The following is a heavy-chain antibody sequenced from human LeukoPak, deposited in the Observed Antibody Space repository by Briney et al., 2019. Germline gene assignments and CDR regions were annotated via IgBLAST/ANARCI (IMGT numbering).Heavy chain of an antibody. CDR1: GASISTYY. D-gene: IGHD1-26*01. Sequence: SETLSLTCTVSGASISTYYWSWFRQPAGTGLEWIGRIHASGSTYYSPSLKSRVSMSIDLSKNQFSLSLNSVTAADTAVFYCARDIGSRIWGKGTTVIVSS. V-gene: IGHV4-4*07. CDR2: IHASGST. J-gene: IGHJ6*04. CDR3: ARDIGSRI.